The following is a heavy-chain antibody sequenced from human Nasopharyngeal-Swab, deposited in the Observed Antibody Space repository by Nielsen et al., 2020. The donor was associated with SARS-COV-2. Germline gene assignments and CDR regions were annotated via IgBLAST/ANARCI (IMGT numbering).Heavy chain of an antibody. V-gene: IGHV3-7*03. CDR3: ARIGQFDY. Sequence: GESLKISCGASGFTSSGYWMSWVRQAPGKGLGWVANIKEDGSEKYYVDSVKGRFTISSDNAKNSLYLQMNTLRAEDTALYYCARIGQFDYWGQGTLVTVSS. CDR1: GFTSSGYW. CDR2: IKEDGSEK. J-gene: IGHJ4*02.